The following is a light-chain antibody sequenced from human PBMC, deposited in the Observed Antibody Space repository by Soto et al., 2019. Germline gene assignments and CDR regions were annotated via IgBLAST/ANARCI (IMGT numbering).Light chain of an antibody. Sequence: QSALTQPASVSGSPGQSITISCTGTSSDVGGYNYVSWFHLHPGKAPRLMIYDVTNRPSGISDRFSGSKSGNTASLTISGLQAGDEGDYYCSSYSGSGTLYVFGTGTKVTVL. J-gene: IGLJ1*01. CDR1: SSDVGGYNY. CDR2: DVT. CDR3: SSYSGSGTLYV. V-gene: IGLV2-14*01.